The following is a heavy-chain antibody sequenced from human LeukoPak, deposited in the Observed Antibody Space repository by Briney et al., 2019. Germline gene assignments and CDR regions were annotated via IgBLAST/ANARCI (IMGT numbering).Heavy chain of an antibody. CDR3: ARENRDYDILTAVTASSYYYYMDV. D-gene: IGHD3-9*01. V-gene: IGHV4-34*01. Sequence: PSETLSLTCAVYGGSFSGYYWSWIRQPPGKGLEWIGEINHSGSTNYNPSLKSRVTMSVDTSKNQFSLKLSSVTAADTAVYYCARENRDYDILTAVTASSYYYYMDVWGKGTTVTISS. CDR1: GGSFSGYY. J-gene: IGHJ6*03. CDR2: INHSGST.